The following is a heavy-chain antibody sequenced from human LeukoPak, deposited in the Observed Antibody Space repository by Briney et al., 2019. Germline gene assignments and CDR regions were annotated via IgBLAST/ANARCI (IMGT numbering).Heavy chain of an antibody. Sequence: GRSLRLSCAASAFTFSTHGMYWVRQAPGKGLEWVAVIWYDASNKYYADSVKGRFTISRDNSKNTLYLQMNSLRAEDTAVYSCARASGPFDYWGQGTLVTVSS. CDR2: IWYDASNK. V-gene: IGHV3-33*01. CDR1: AFTFSTHG. J-gene: IGHJ4*02. CDR3: ARASGPFDY. D-gene: IGHD3-10*01.